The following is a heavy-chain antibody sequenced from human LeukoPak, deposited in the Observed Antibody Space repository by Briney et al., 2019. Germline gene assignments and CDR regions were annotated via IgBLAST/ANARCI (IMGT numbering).Heavy chain of an antibody. J-gene: IGHJ4*02. Sequence: ASVTVSCKASGYTFTSYYMHWVRQAPGQGLEWMGWISAYNGNTNYAQKLQGRVTMTTDTSTSTAYMELRSLRSDDTAVYYCARVHEYYFDYWGQGTLVTVSS. CDR2: ISAYNGNT. V-gene: IGHV1-18*04. CDR3: ARVHEYYFDY. CDR1: GYTFTSYY.